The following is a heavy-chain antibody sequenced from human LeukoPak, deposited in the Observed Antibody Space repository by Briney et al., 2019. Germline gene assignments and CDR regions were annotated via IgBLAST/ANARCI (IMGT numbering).Heavy chain of an antibody. J-gene: IGHJ3*02. CDR1: GFGFSSYE. CDR3: ARAVYSGGMRGAFDI. D-gene: IGHD2-15*01. V-gene: IGHV3-48*03. CDR2: ISSSGSTI. Sequence: PGGSLRLSWAASGFGFSSYEMNWVRQAPGKGLEGVSYISSSGSTIYYADSVKGRFTISRDNAKNSLYLQMNSLRAENTAVYYCARAVYSGGMRGAFDICGQGTMVTVSS.